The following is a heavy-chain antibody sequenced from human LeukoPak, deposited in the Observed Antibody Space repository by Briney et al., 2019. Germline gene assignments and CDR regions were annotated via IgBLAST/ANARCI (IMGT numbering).Heavy chain of an antibody. CDR2: IYTSGST. Sequence: PSETLSLTCTVSGGSISSGSYCWSWIRHPARKGLECVGRIYTSGSTNYNPSLKRRVTISVDTSKNQFSLKLSSVTAADTAVYYCARDPLTILGTVWGKGTTVTVSS. D-gene: IGHD3-3*01. V-gene: IGHV4-61*02. CDR3: ARDPLTILGTV. CDR1: GGSISSGSYC. J-gene: IGHJ6*04.